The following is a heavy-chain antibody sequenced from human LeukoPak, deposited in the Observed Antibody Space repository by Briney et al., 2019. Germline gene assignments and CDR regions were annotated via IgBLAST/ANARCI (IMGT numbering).Heavy chain of an antibody. CDR1: GGSISSGSYY. D-gene: IGHD3-22*01. V-gene: IGHV4-61*02. CDR2: IYTSGST. CDR3: AREWVGYYQPNWFDP. Sequence: SQTLSLTCTVSGGSISSGSYYWSWIRQPAGKGLEWIGRIYTSGSTNYNPSLKSRVTISVDTSKNQFSLKLSSVTAADTAVYYCAREWVGYYQPNWFDPWGQGTLVTVSS. J-gene: IGHJ5*02.